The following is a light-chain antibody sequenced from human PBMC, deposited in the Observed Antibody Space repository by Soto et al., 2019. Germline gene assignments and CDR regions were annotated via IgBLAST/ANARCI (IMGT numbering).Light chain of an antibody. CDR1: SSDVGGYNY. CDR2: EVS. J-gene: IGLJ1*01. CDR3: SSYTSSSTRV. Sequence: QSVLTQPASVSGSPGQSITISCIGTSSDVGGYNYVSWYQQHPGKAPKLMIYEVSNRPSGVSNRFSGSKSGNTASLTISGLQAKDEADYYCSSYTSSSTRVFGTGTKLTVL. V-gene: IGLV2-14*01.